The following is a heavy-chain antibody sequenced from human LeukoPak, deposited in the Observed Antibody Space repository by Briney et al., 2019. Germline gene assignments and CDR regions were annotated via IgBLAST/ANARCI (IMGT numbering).Heavy chain of an antibody. D-gene: IGHD4-17*01. J-gene: IGHJ4*02. CDR1: GFTFSSCA. CDR2: ISGSGAST. Sequence: GGSLRLSCAASGFTFSSCAMNWVRQAPGKGLEWVSSISGSGASTYDADSVKGRFTISRDNCKNTLYLQMNSLRAEDTAIYYCAKDRYGDYSFDSWGQGTLVTVSS. V-gene: IGHV3-23*01. CDR3: AKDRYGDYSFDS.